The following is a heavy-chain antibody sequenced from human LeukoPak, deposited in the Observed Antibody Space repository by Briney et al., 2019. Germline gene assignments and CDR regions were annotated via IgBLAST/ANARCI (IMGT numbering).Heavy chain of an antibody. D-gene: IGHD2-2*01. CDR3: ARLNCSSTSCYGGFDY. CDR1: GGSISSYY. Sequence: PSETLSLTCTVSGGSISSYYWSWIRQPPGKGLEWIGYIYYSGSTNYNPSLKSRVTISVDTSKNQFSLKLSSVTAADTAVYYCARLNCSSTSCYGGFDYWGQGTLVTVSS. J-gene: IGHJ4*02. V-gene: IGHV4-59*01. CDR2: IYYSGST.